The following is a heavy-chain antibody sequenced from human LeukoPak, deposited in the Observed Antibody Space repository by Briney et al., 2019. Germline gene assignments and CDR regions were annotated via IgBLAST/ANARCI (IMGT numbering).Heavy chain of an antibody. J-gene: IGHJ6*02. V-gene: IGHV4-59*01. Sequence: KPSETLSLTCTVSGGSLNSYYWSWIREPPGKGLEWIGYIYYSGSTNYNPSLKSRVTISVDTSKNHFSLNLTSVTAADTAVYYCARIFEMSTVVTPEYYYYGMDVWGQGTTVTVSS. CDR3: ARIFEMSTVVTPEYYYYGMDV. D-gene: IGHD4-23*01. CDR1: GGSLNSYY. CDR2: IYYSGST.